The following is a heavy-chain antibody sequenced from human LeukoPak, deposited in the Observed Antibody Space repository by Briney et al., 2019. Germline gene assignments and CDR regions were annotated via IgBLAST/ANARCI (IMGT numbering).Heavy chain of an antibody. J-gene: IGHJ4*02. Sequence: PSQTLSLTCTVSGGSISSGGYYWSWIRQHPGKGLEWIGYIYYSGSTYYNPSLKSRVTISVDTSKNQFSLKLSSVTAADTAVYYCVRSPYYYDSSGYPPYYFDYWGQGTLVTVSS. CDR2: IYYSGST. D-gene: IGHD3-22*01. V-gene: IGHV4-31*03. CDR1: GGSISSGGYY. CDR3: VRSPYYYDSSGYPPYYFDY.